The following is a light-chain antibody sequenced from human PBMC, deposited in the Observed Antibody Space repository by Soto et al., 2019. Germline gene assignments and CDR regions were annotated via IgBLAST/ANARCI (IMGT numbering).Light chain of an antibody. CDR2: AAT. J-gene: IGKJ4*01. CDR3: QQTYSPPHT. Sequence: DFQMTQSPSSLSASVGDRVTITCRSSEMNTIYVNWYQQKSGKAPKLLIYAATILQTGVPSRFSGSGAGLDFSLTISSLQPEDAATDYCQQTYSPPHTFGGGTEVEI. V-gene: IGKV1-39*01. CDR1: EMNTIY.